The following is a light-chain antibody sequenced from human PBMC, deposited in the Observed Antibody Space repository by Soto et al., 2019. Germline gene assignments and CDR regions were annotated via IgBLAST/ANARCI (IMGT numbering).Light chain of an antibody. V-gene: IGKV1-5*01. Sequence: DIQMTQSPSTLSASVGDRVTITCRASQSISSWLAWYQQKPGKAPKLLIYDASSLESGVPSRFSGSGSGTEFTLTISSLQPDDFAVYYCQQRLHWPITFGQGTRLEIK. J-gene: IGKJ5*01. CDR3: QQRLHWPIT. CDR2: DAS. CDR1: QSISSW.